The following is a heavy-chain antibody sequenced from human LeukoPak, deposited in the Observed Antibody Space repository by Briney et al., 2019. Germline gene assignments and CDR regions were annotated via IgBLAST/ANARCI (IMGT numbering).Heavy chain of an antibody. CDR2: VYYGGTT. CDR3: ARDCTGGSCYPPSDAFDI. Sequence: SETLSLTCTVSGGSVSSYYWSWVRQPPGQGLEWIGYVYYGGTTSYSPSLKSRVTMSIDRSKNQFSLTLFSVTAADTAIYYCARDCTGGSCYPPSDAFDIWGQGTKVTVS. CDR1: GGSVSSYY. J-gene: IGHJ3*02. V-gene: IGHV4-59*02. D-gene: IGHD2-15*01.